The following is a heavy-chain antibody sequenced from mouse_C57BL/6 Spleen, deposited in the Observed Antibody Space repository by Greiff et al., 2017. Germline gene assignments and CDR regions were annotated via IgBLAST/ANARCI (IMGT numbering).Heavy chain of an antibody. J-gene: IGHJ1*03. CDR2: FYPGSGSI. CDR3: ARHDDGYYWYFDV. D-gene: IGHD2-2*01. Sequence: QVQLKESGAELVKPGASVKLSCKASGYTFTEYTIHWVKQRSGQGLERIGWFYPGSGSIKYNEKFKDKVTLTADKSSCTVYMELSRLTSEDSAVYCCARHDDGYYWYFDVWGTGTTVTVSS. V-gene: IGHV1-62-2*01. CDR1: GYTFTEYT.